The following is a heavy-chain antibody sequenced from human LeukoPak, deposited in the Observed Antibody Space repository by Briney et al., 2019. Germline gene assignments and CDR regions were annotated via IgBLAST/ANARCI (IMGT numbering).Heavy chain of an antibody. CDR2: IYSGGST. D-gene: IGHD3-22*01. CDR3: ARDLSYYDSSGPLGY. V-gene: IGHV3-53*01. Sequence: GGSLRLSCAASGFTVSSNYMSWVRQAPGKGLEWVSVIYSGGSTYYADSVRGRFTISRDNSKNTLYLQMNSLRAEDTAVYYCARDLSYYDSSGPLGYWGQGTLVSVSS. J-gene: IGHJ4*02. CDR1: GFTVSSNY.